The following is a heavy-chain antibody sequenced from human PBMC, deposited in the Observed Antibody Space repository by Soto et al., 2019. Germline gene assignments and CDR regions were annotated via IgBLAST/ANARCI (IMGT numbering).Heavy chain of an antibody. Sequence: PSETLSLTCTVSGGSISSYYWSWIRQPAGKGLEWIGRIYTSGSTNYNPSLKSRVTMSVDTSKNQFSLKLSSVTAADTAVYYCARGGGPVYYGDSSYYYYGMDVWGQGTTVTVSS. CDR3: ARGGGPVYYGDSSYYYYGMDV. V-gene: IGHV4-4*07. CDR1: GGSISSYY. J-gene: IGHJ6*02. CDR2: IYTSGST. D-gene: IGHD4-17*01.